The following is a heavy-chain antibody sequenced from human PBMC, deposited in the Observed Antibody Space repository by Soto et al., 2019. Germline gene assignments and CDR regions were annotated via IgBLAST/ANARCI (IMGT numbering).Heavy chain of an antibody. CDR1: GFPFSSFA. CDR3: ARGTCSGGSCYSYYFDY. Sequence: EVQLVESGGGLFQPGGSLRLSCEASGFPFSSFAMHWVRQAPGRGLEYVSAIRSNGGSTYYANSVKGRFTISRDNSKNTLYLQMGSLRAEDMAVYYCARGTCSGGSCYSYYFDYWGQGTLVTVSS. J-gene: IGHJ4*02. CDR2: IRSNGGST. V-gene: IGHV3-64*01. D-gene: IGHD2-15*01.